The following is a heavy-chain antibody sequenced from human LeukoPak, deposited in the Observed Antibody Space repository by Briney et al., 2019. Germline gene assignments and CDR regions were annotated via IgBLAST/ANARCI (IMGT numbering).Heavy chain of an antibody. CDR1: GGSISSSSYY. D-gene: IGHD6-19*01. J-gene: IGHJ4*02. Sequence: PSETLSLTCTVSGGSISSSSYYCGWIRQPPGKGLEWIGSIYYSGSTYYNPSLKSRVTISVDTSKNQFSLKLSSVTAADTAVYYCARLVIAVAGMWGDYWDQGTLVTVSS. V-gene: IGHV4-39*01. CDR2: IYYSGST. CDR3: ARLVIAVAGMWGDY.